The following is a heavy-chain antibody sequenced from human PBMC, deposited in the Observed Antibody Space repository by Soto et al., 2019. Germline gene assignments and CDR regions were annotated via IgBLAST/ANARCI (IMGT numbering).Heavy chain of an antibody. CDR3: AREPTYYYDSSGYYPTYYFDY. D-gene: IGHD3-22*01. CDR1: GGTFSSYA. V-gene: IGHV1-69*01. Sequence: QVQLVQSGAEVKKPGSSVKVSCKASGGTFSSYAISWVRQALGQGLEWMGGIIPIFGTANYAQKFQGRVTITADESTSTAYMELSSLRSEDTAVYYCAREPTYYYDSSGYYPTYYFDYWGQGTLVTVSS. CDR2: IIPIFGTA. J-gene: IGHJ4*02.